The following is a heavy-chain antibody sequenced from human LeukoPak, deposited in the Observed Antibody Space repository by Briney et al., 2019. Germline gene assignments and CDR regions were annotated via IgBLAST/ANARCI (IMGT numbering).Heavy chain of an antibody. CDR2: ISYDGSNK. D-gene: IGHD1-26*01. CDR1: GFTFSSYA. V-gene: IGHV3-30*04. Sequence: PGGSLRLSCAASGFTFSSYAMHWVRQAPGKGLEWVAVISYDGSNKYYADSVQGRFTISRDNSKNTLYLQMNSLRAEDTAVYYCAREGRVIVGATGYFDYWGQGTLVTVSS. J-gene: IGHJ4*02. CDR3: AREGRVIVGATGYFDY.